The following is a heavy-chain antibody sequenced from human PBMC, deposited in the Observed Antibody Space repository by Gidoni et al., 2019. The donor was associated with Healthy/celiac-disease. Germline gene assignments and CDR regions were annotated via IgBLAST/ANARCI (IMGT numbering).Heavy chain of an antibody. Sequence: VKGRFTISRDNSKNTLYLQMNSLRAEDTAVYYCAKDDAWYYDILTGYYTFDYWGQGTLVTVSS. V-gene: IGHV3-30*02. CDR3: AKDDAWYYDILTGYYTFDY. J-gene: IGHJ4*02. D-gene: IGHD3-9*01.